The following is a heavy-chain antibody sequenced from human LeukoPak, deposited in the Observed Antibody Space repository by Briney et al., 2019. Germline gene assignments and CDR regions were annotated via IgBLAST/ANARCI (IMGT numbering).Heavy chain of an antibody. CDR3: ARGRGVRGGNFDY. D-gene: IGHD3-10*01. Sequence: PSETLSLTCTVSGGSINSYYWSWIRQPPGKGLEWIGYIYDSGSTNYNPSLKSRVTISVDTSKNQFSLKLSSVTAADTAVYYCARGRGVRGGNFDYWGQGTLVTVSS. CDR2: IYDSGST. CDR1: GGSINSYY. J-gene: IGHJ4*02. V-gene: IGHV4-59*01.